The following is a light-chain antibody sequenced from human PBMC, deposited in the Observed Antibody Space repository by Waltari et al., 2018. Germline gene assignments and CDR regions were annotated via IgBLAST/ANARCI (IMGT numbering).Light chain of an antibody. Sequence: DIVLTQSPDSLAMSLGATASISCKSSRSVLSRSKNKNYLAWYQQKVGQPPKLLILWASLRESAVPERFSGSGSGTDFSLTISSLQAEDVAVYYCQQYYSTPYTFGQGTKLEI. V-gene: IGKV4-1*01. CDR3: QQYYSTPYT. CDR2: WAS. CDR1: RSVLSRSKNKNY. J-gene: IGKJ2*01.